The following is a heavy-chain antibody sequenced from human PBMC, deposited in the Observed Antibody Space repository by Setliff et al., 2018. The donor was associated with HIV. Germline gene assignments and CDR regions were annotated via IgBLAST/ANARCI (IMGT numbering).Heavy chain of an antibody. D-gene: IGHD3-22*01. J-gene: IGHJ4*02. CDR1: GGSTSSSSYY. V-gene: IGHV4-39*01. CDR3: AMGSSGYPFDY. Sequence: PSETLSLTCSVSGGSTSSSSYYWGGIRQPPGKGLDWIGSMSYTGTTYDNPSLKSRVTISVDTSKNQFSLKLTSVTAADAAVYFCAMGSSGYPFDYWGQGSLVTVSS. CDR2: MSYTGTT.